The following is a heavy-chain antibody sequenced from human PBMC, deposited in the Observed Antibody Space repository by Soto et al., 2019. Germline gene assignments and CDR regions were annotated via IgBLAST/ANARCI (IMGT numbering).Heavy chain of an antibody. CDR3: ARVYITMVRGVIMGYNWFDP. CDR2: IYHSGST. D-gene: IGHD3-10*01. J-gene: IGHJ5*02. V-gene: IGHV4-30-2*01. CDR1: GRSISSGGYS. Sequence: SETLSLTCTFSGRSISSGGYSWSWIRQPPGKGLEWIGYIYHSGSTYYNPSLKSRVTISVDRSKNQFSLKLSSVTAADTAVYYCARVYITMVRGVIMGYNWFDPWGQGTLVTVSS.